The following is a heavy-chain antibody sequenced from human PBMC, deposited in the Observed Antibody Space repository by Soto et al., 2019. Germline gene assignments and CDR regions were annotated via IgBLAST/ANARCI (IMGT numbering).Heavy chain of an antibody. Sequence: EVQVLEAGGGLVQPGGSLRLSCTASGFTFNRYAMSWVCQAPGKGLEWVLVISGSGGRIYYAESVKGRFTISRDNSKNMLYLQMNSLRVEDTAVYYCAKDRCSGGSCDSWDSWGQGTPVTVSS. V-gene: IGHV3-23*01. CDR1: GFTFNRYA. CDR2: ISGSGGRI. D-gene: IGHD2-15*01. CDR3: AKDRCSGGSCDSWDS. J-gene: IGHJ4*02.